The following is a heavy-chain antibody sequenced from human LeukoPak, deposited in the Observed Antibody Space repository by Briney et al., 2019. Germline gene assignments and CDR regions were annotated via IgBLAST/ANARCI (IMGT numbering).Heavy chain of an antibody. J-gene: IGHJ4*02. D-gene: IGHD3-16*01. CDR1: GGSISSGSYY. Sequence: PSETLSLTCTVSGGSISSGSYYWSWIRPAAGKGLEWIGRIYTSGTTNYNPYLKSRVTISIDTSKNQFSLKLSSVTAADTAVYYCARGTLRALRLGEFDYWGQGTLVTVSS. CDR3: ARGTLRALRLGEFDY. CDR2: IYTSGTT. V-gene: IGHV4-61*02.